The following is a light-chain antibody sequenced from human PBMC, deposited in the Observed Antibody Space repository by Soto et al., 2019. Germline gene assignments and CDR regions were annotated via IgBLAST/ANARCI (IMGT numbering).Light chain of an antibody. CDR3: QQRFNWPVT. CDR2: DAS. CDR1: ESISIY. Sequence: EIVLTQSPATLSLSPGERATLSCRASESISIYLAWYQLKPGHPPRLLIYDASRRATGIPARFSGSGSGTDFTLTISSLEPEDFAVYSCQQRFNWPVTFGGGTKVEIK. V-gene: IGKV3-11*01. J-gene: IGKJ4*01.